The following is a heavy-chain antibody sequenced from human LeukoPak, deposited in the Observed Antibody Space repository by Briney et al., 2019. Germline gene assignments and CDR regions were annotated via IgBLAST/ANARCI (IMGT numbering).Heavy chain of an antibody. J-gene: IGHJ6*02. D-gene: IGHD6-13*01. V-gene: IGHV4-34*01. CDR3: ARSRHSSSWYYYYGMDV. CDR1: GGSFSGYY. Sequence: PSETLSLTCAVYGGSFSGYYWSWIRQPPGKGLEWIGEINHSGSTNYNPSLKSRVTTSVDTSKNQFSLKLSSVTAADTAVYYCARSRHSSSWYYYYGMDVWGQGTTVTVSS. CDR2: INHSGST.